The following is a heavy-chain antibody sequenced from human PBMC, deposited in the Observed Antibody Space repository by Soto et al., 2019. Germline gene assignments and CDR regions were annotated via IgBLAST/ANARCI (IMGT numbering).Heavy chain of an antibody. CDR2: ISSSGVTT. V-gene: IGHV3-23*01. Sequence: PGGSLRLSCVASGFTFSNYAMSWVRQAPGKGLEWVSFISSSGVTTYYADSVKGPFTISRDNSKSTLYLQINSLRAEDTAVYYCAKNDDSTAWGSLDYWGQGTLVTVSS. D-gene: IGHD3-22*01. CDR1: GFTFSNYA. CDR3: AKNDDSTAWGSLDY. J-gene: IGHJ4*02.